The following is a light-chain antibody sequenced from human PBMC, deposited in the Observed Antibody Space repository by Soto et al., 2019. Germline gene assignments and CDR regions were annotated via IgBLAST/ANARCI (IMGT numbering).Light chain of an antibody. CDR2: AAS. Sequence: IQMTQSTPSLSASVGDRVTITCRASQDVSNDLGWYQQKPGKAPTLLIYAASNLQSGVPSRFRGSRSGTEFTLTVSSLQPEDFATYYCLQDHDDSWTFAQGTKVAIK. CDR1: QDVSND. CDR3: LQDHDDSWT. J-gene: IGKJ1*01. V-gene: IGKV1-6*01.